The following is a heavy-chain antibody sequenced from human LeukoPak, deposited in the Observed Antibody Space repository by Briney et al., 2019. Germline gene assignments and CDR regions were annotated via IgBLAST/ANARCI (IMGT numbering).Heavy chain of an antibody. D-gene: IGHD3-10*01. CDR1: GFTFSSYG. CDR3: AKYQNAGLLVLGGEGFDY. J-gene: IGHJ4*02. CDR2: IRYDGSNK. V-gene: IGHV3-30*02. Sequence: GGSLRLSCAASGFTFSSYGMHWVRQAPGKGLEWAAFIRYDGSNKYYADSVKGRFTISRANSKNTLYLQMNSLRAEETAVYYCAKYQNAGLLVLGGEGFDYWGQGTLVTVSS.